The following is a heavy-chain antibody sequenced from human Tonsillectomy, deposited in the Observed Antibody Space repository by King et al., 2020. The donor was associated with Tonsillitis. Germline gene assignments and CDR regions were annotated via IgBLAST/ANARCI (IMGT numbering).Heavy chain of an antibody. CDR2: IWYDGTNK. V-gene: IGHV3-30*02. D-gene: IGHD6-13*01. CDR3: AKDRAAGIVDY. Sequence: VQLVESGGGVVQPGGSLRLSCAASGFTFSSYGMHWVRQAPGKGLEWVTFIWYDGTNKYYADSVKGRFTISRDNSNNTLYLQMNSLRAEDTAVYYCAKDRAAGIVDYWGQGSLVTVSS. J-gene: IGHJ4*02. CDR1: GFTFSSYG.